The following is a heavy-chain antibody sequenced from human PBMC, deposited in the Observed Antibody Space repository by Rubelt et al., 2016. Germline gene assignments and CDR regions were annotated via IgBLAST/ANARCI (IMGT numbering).Heavy chain of an antibody. D-gene: IGHD5-12*01. CDR2: INPNSGGT. CDR3: ARGRSGYDLGLDY. V-gene: IGHV1-2*02. J-gene: IGHJ4*02. Sequence: MHWVRQAPGQGLEWMGWINPNSGGTNYAQKFQGRVTMTRDTSISTAYMVLSRLRSDDTAVYYCARGRSGYDLGLDYWGQGTLVTVSS.